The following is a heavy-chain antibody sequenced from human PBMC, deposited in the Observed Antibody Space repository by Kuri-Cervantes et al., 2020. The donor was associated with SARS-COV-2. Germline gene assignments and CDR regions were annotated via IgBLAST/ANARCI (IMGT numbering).Heavy chain of an antibody. D-gene: IGHD2-2*01. CDR1: GYTFTSYG. V-gene: IGHV1-18*01. CDR3: VRDSIPTLGYCSSTSCYVPYNWFDP. CDR2: ISAYNGNT. Sequence: ASVKVSCKASGYTFTSYGISWVRQAPGQGLEWMGWISAYNGNTSYAQKLQGRVTMTTDTSTSTAYMELRSLRSDDTAVYYCVRDSIPTLGYCSSTSCYVPYNWFDPWGQGTLVTVSS. J-gene: IGHJ5*02.